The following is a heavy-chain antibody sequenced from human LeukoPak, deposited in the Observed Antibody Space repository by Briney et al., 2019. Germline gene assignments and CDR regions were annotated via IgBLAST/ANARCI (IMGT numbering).Heavy chain of an antibody. CDR3: TRRQDGDYWYFDL. CDR2: IRSKANSYAT. Sequence: PGGSLRLSCAASGFSFSGSVMHWVRQASGIGLEWVGRIRSKANSYATAYAASVKGRFTISRDDSKNTAYLQMNSLKTEDTAVYYCTRRQDGDYWYFDLWGRGTLVTVSS. J-gene: IGHJ2*01. D-gene: IGHD4-17*01. CDR1: GFSFSGSV. V-gene: IGHV3-73*01.